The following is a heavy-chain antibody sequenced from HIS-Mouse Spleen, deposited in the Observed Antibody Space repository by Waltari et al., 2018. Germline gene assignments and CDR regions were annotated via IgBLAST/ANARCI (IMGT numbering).Heavy chain of an antibody. D-gene: IGHD3-10*01. CDR1: GYTFTSYD. J-gene: IGHJ4*02. V-gene: IGHV1-8*01. CDR2: MNPNSGNT. Sequence: QVQLVQSGAEVKKPGASVKVSCKASGYTFTSYDINLVRQATGQGLEWMGWMNPNSGNTGYAQKFQGRVTMTRNTSISTAYMELSSLRSEDTAVYYCARGPYYYGSGSYYNFDYWGQGTLVTVSS. CDR3: ARGPYYYGSGSYYNFDY.